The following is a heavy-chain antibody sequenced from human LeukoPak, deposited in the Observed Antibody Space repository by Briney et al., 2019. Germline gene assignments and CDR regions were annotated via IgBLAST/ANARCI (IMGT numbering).Heavy chain of an antibody. V-gene: IGHV1-18*01. J-gene: IGHJ5*02. D-gene: IGHD1-14*01. Sequence: GASVKVSCKASGYNFISYGISWVRQAPGQGLEWMGWISAYNGNTNYAQKLQGRVTMTEDTSTDTAYMELSSLRSEDTAVYYCATAPGDTRSFDPWGQGTLVTVSS. CDR1: GYNFISYG. CDR3: ATAPGDTRSFDP. CDR2: ISAYNGNT.